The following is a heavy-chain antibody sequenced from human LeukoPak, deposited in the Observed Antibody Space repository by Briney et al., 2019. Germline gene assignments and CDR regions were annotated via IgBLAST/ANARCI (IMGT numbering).Heavy chain of an antibody. CDR1: GFTFSSYS. J-gene: IGHJ4*01. D-gene: IGHD3-10*01. CDR2: ITGSSTYI. V-gene: IGHV3-21*01. CDR3: ARGNGGSGTYRDDY. Sequence: GGSLRLSCAASGFTFSSYSMNWVRQAPGKGLEWVSSITGSSTYIYYADPVKGRFTISRDNAKNSLYLQMNSLRAEDTAVYYCARGNGGSGTYRDDYWGQGTLVTVSS.